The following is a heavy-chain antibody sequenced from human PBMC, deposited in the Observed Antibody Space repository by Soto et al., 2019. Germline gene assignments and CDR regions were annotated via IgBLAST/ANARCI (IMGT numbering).Heavy chain of an antibody. CDR3: ARDSTYSSPWDNGLDV. CDR2: TDYRSRWYN. Sequence: SQTLSLTCAVSVYSLSSNSAGWDLIRQSPSRGLEWLGRTDYRSRWYNDYAVSVKGRININPDASKNQFSLQLNSVTPEDTAVYYCARDSTYSSPWDNGLDVWGQGTTVTVSS. CDR1: VYSLSSNSAG. V-gene: IGHV6-1*01. D-gene: IGHD6-13*01. J-gene: IGHJ6*02.